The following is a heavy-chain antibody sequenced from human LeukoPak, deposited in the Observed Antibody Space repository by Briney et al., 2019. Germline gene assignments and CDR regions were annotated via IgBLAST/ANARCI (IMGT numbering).Heavy chain of an antibody. CDR3: ARIQYTSGWTFDY. CDR2: IFSNDGN. CDR1: GFSLSNARMG. J-gene: IGHJ4*02. V-gene: IGHV2-26*01. D-gene: IGHD6-19*01. Sequence: SGPTLVNPTETLTLTCTVSGFSLSNARMGVSWIRQPPGKALEWLAHIFSNDGNSYSTSLKSRLTISKDTSKSQVVLTMTSMDPVDTATYYCARIQYTSGWTFDYWGQGTLVTVSS.